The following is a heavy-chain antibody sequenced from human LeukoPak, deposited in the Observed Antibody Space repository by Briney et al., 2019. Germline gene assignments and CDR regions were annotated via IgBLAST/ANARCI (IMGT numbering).Heavy chain of an antibody. CDR2: ISSSSSSI. CDR3: ARGRLGGGYNFGY. V-gene: IGHV3-48*01. D-gene: IGHD5-24*01. J-gene: IGHJ4*02. CDR1: GFTFSSYS. Sequence: GGSLRLSCAASGFTFSSYSMNWVRQAPGKGLEWVSYISSSSSSIYYADSVKGRFTISRDNAKNSLYLQMNSLRADDTAVYYCARGRLGGGYNFGYWGQGTLVTVSS.